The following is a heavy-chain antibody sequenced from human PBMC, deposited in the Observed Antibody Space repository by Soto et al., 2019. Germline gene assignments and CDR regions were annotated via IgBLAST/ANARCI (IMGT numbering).Heavy chain of an antibody. CDR3: ARDLMGSYYYYHGMDV. CDR1: GFSFSSYA. V-gene: IGHV3-23*01. J-gene: IGHJ6*02. CDR2: ISGSGGNK. D-gene: IGHD1-26*01. Sequence: GGSLRLSCPASGFSFSSYAMSWVRQAPGNGREWVSAISGSGGNKDYTGSEKGRFTISRDNTTNTLYLQMHSLRAEDTAVYYCARDLMGSYYYYHGMDVWGQGTTVTVSS.